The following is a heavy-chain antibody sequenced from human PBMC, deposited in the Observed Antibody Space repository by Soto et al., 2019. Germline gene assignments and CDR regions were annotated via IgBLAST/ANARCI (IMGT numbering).Heavy chain of an antibody. V-gene: IGHV1-2*04. CDR1: GYTFGAYY. CDR2: INPNSGAT. Sequence: GASVKVSCKASGYTFGAYYLHWVRQAPGQGLEWMGWINPNSGATNYAQKYQGWVTMTRDTSISTAYMELNRLRSDDTAVYYCARDERSVWGWYVMDVWGQGTTVTVSS. CDR3: ARDERSVWGWYVMDV. D-gene: IGHD3-16*01. J-gene: IGHJ6*02.